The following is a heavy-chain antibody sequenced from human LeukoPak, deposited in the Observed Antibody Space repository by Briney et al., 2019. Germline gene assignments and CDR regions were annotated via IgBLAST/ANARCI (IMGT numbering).Heavy chain of an antibody. J-gene: IGHJ4*02. CDR3: ARGRARKRIAVAGTLFDY. CDR1: GGSFSGYY. V-gene: IGHV4-34*01. Sequence: PSETLSLTCAVYGGSFSGYYWSWIRQPPGKGLEWIGEINHSGSTNYNPSLKSRVTISVDTSKNQFSLKLSSVTAADTAVYYCARGRARKRIAVAGTLFDYWGQGTLATVSS. D-gene: IGHD6-19*01. CDR2: INHSGST.